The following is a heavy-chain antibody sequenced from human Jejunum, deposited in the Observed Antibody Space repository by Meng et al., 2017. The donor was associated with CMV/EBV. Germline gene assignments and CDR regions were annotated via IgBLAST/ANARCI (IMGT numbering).Heavy chain of an antibody. J-gene: IGHJ4*02. CDR2: INWNSGSI. Sequence: GFTLDDYDMHWVRQAPGKGLEWVSGINWNSGSIVYADSVKGRFTISRDNAKNSLYLQMNSLRPEDMAFYYCAKGMGPYDFWSGPDYWGQGTLVTVSS. CDR3: AKGMGPYDFWSGPDY. CDR1: GFTLDDYD. D-gene: IGHD3-3*01. V-gene: IGHV3-9*03.